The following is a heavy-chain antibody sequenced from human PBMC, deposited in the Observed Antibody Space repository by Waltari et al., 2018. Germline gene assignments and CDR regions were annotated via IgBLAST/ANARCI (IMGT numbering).Heavy chain of an antibody. D-gene: IGHD1-26*01. J-gene: IGHJ4*02. CDR1: GGTFSSYA. V-gene: IGHV1-69*05. CDR2: IIPIFCTA. CDR3: ASSFGRGSYGIKFDY. Sequence: QVQLVQSGAEVKKPGSSVKVSCKASGGTFSSYAISWVRQAPGQGLEWMGGIIPIFCTANYAQKVQGRVTITTDESTSTAYMELSSLRSEDTAVYYCASSFGRGSYGIKFDYWGQGTLVTVSS.